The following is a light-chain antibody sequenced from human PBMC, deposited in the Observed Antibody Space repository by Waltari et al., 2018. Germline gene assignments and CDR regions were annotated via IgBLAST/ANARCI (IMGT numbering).Light chain of an antibody. CDR1: SPNIGSNT. CDR2: SNN. V-gene: IGLV1-44*01. Sequence: QSVLTQSPSASGTPGQRVTISCSGSSPNIGSNTVNWYKQVPGTAPKLLNSSNNQRPSGVPDRFSGSKSGTSASLAISGLQSEDEADYFCAAWDDSLNGWVFGGGTKLSVL. CDR3: AAWDDSLNGWV. J-gene: IGLJ3*02.